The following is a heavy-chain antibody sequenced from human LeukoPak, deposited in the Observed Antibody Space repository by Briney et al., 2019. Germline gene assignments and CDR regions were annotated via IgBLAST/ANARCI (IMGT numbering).Heavy chain of an antibody. J-gene: IGHJ4*02. CDR2: ISSGSSTI. Sequence: GRSLRLSCAASGFTFSSYSMSWVRQAPGKGLECVSYISSGSSTIYYADSVKGRFTISRDNAKNSLYLQMNSLRAEDTAVYYCARGDRNSSPYWGQGTLVTVSS. D-gene: IGHD2/OR15-2a*01. CDR3: ARGDRNSSPY. V-gene: IGHV3-48*01. CDR1: GFTFSSYS.